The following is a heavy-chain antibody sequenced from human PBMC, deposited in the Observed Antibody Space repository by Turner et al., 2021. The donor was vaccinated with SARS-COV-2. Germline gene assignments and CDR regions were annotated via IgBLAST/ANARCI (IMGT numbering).Heavy chain of an antibody. CDR2: VNPNSGGT. J-gene: IGHJ4*02. CDR1: GYTFTNYY. V-gene: IGHV1-2*02. Sequence: QVQLVQSGAEVKKPGASVKVSCKTSGYTFTNYYMHWVRQAPGQGLEWMGWVNPNSGGTNYALRFQGRVTMTSDTSIATAYMELNSLRSDDTAVYYCAKVVLQGIPNLDYWGQGTLVTVSS. D-gene: IGHD6-13*01. CDR3: AKVVLQGIPNLDY.